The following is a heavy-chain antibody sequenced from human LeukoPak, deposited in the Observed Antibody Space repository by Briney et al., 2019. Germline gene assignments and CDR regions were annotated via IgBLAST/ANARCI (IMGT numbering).Heavy chain of an antibody. CDR1: GFTFSRYS. J-gene: IGHJ6*03. V-gene: IGHV3-21*01. CDR2: ISSTSTFI. CDR3: ARDYFDSSDYPQTYYYYYMDV. Sequence: PKGSLRLSCAASGFTFSRYSMNWVRQAPGKGLEWVASISSTSTFIYSADSVKGRFTISRDTAKNSLFLQINSLRAEDTPIYYCARDYFDSSDYPQTYYYYYMDVWGKGTTVTVSS. D-gene: IGHD3-22*01.